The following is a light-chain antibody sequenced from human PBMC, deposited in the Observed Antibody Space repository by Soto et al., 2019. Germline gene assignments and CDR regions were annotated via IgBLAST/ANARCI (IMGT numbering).Light chain of an antibody. CDR1: HNISSY. CDR3: QQSYSTPFT. Sequence: DLQMTQSPSSLSASVGDRVTITCRASHNISSYLNWYQQKPGKAPNLLIYAASSLQSGVPSRFSGRGSGTDFTLTISSLQPEDFTTYYCQQSYSTPFTFGPGTKVDFK. V-gene: IGKV1-39*01. CDR2: AAS. J-gene: IGKJ3*01.